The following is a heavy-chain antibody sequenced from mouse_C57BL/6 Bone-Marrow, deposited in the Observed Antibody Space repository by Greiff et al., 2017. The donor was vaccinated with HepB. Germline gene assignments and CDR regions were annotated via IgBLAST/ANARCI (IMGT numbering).Heavy chain of an antibody. CDR1: GYTFTSYW. V-gene: IGHV1-69*01. D-gene: IGHD1-1*01. Sequence: VQLQQPGAELVMPGASVKLSCKASGYTFTSYWMHWVKQRPGQGLEWIGELDPSDSYTNYNQKFKGKSTLTVDKSSSTAYMQLSSLTSEDSAVYYCARATLSYYGSSVDYWGQGTTLTVSS. CDR2: LDPSDSYT. CDR3: ARATLSYYGSSVDY. J-gene: IGHJ2*01.